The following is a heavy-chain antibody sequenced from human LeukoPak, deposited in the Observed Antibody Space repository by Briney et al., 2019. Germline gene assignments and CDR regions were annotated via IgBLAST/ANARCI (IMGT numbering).Heavy chain of an antibody. CDR2: ISAYNGNT. V-gene: IGHV1-18*01. J-gene: IGHJ4*02. CDR3: SLVGATENFDY. D-gene: IGHD1-26*01. CDR1: GYTFTSYG. Sequence: ASVKVSCKASGYTFTSYGIYWVRQAPGQGLEWMRWISAYNGNTNYAQKFQGRVTMTTDTSTSTAYMELRSLRPDDTAVYYCSLVGATENFDYWGQGTLVTVSS.